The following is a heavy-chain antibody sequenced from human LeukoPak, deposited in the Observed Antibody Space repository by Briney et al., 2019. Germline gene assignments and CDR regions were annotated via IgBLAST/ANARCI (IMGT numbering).Heavy chain of an antibody. Sequence: GGSLRLSCAASGFSLSSYAMSWVRQAPGKGLEWVSAISSTDAGTYHADSVRGRFTISRDSSKNTLYLQMNSLRAEDTAVYYCAKGGSGTMVRGVIDSRYYYMDVWGKGTTVTISS. CDR1: GFSLSSYA. V-gene: IGHV3-23*01. CDR3: AKGGSGTMVRGVIDSRYYYMDV. D-gene: IGHD3-10*01. CDR2: ISSTDAGT. J-gene: IGHJ6*03.